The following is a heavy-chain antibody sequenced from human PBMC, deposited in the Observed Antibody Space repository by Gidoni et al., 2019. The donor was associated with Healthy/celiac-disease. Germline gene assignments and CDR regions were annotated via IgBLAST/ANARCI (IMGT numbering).Heavy chain of an antibody. D-gene: IGHD3-9*01. Sequence: QVQLVESGGGVVQPGRSLRLACAASGFPFSSYAMHWVRQAPGKGLEWVAVISYDGSNKYYADSVKGRFTISRDNSKNTLYLQMNSLRAEDTAVYYCARDYFDWLLSKYYGMDVWGQGTTVTVSS. CDR3: ARDYFDWLLSKYYGMDV. CDR2: ISYDGSNK. V-gene: IGHV3-30-3*01. J-gene: IGHJ6*02. CDR1: GFPFSSYA.